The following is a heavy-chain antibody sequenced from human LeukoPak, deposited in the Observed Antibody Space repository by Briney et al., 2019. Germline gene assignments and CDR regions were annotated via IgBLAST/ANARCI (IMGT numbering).Heavy chain of an antibody. CDR1: GYTFTSYG. CDR2: MNPNSGNT. CDR3: ARDYYDSSGYHKPNAFDI. V-gene: IGHV1-8*03. J-gene: IGHJ3*02. Sequence: GASVKVSCKASGYTFTSYGINWVRQATGQGLEWMGWMNPNSGNTGYAQKFQGRVTITRNTSISTAYMELSSLRSEDTAVYYCARDYYDSSGYHKPNAFDIWGQGTMVTVSS. D-gene: IGHD3-22*01.